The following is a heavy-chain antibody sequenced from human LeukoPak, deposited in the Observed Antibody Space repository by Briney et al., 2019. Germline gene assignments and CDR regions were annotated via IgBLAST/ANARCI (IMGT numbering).Heavy chain of an antibody. CDR3: ARSMVRGLTHPYSFDY. D-gene: IGHD3-10*01. CDR2: IYPSGST. Sequence: SETLSLTCTVSGGSISTYYWSWIRPPAGKRLEWIGRIYPSGSTDYNPSLRGGVTISVDPSTHQYSVKLSSVTAADTAVYYCARSMVRGLTHPYSFDYWGQGTLVTVSS. CDR1: GGSISTYY. V-gene: IGHV4-4*07. J-gene: IGHJ4*02.